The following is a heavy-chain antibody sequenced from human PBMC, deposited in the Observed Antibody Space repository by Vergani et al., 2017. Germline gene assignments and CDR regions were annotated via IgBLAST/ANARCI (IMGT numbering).Heavy chain of an antibody. J-gene: IGHJ3*02. CDR1: GGSISSYY. CDR2: IYYSGST. V-gene: IGHV4-59*01. D-gene: IGHD3-10*01. CDR3: ARAEGLRGKGAFDI. Sequence: QVQLQESGPGLVKPSETLSLPCTVSGGSISSYYWSWIRQPPGKGLEWIGYIYYSGSTNYNPSLKSRVTISVDTSKNQFSLKLSSVTAADTAVYYCARAEGLRGKGAFDIWGQGTMVTVSS.